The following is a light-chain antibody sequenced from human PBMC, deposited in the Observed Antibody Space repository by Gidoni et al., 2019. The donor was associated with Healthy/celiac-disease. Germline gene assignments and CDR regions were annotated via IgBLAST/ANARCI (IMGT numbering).Light chain of an antibody. Sequence: SYEVTQPPSVSVYPRQTASITCSGDKLGDKYACWYQQKPGQSPVLVIYQDNKRPSGIPERFSGSNSGNTATLTISGTQAMDEADYYCQAWDSSTAYVVFGGGTKLTVL. CDR1: KLGDKY. J-gene: IGLJ2*01. CDR3: QAWDSSTAYVV. CDR2: QDN. V-gene: IGLV3-1*01.